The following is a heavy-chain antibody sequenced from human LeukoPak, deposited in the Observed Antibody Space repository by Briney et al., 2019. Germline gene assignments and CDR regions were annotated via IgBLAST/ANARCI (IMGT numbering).Heavy chain of an antibody. Sequence: SETLSLTCAVYGGSFSGYYWSWIRQPPGKGLEWIGEINHSGSTNYNPSLKSRVTISVDTSKNQFSLKLSSVTAADTAVYYCARHFSYYGSGSYYSTSTFDPWGQGTLVTVSS. CDR1: GGSFSGYY. CDR3: ARHFSYYGSGSYYSTSTFDP. D-gene: IGHD3-10*01. V-gene: IGHV4-34*01. CDR2: INHSGST. J-gene: IGHJ5*02.